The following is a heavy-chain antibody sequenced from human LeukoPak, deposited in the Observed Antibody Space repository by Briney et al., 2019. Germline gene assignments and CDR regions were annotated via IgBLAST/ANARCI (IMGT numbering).Heavy chain of an antibody. J-gene: IGHJ4*02. Sequence: GGSLRLSCAASGITFTNYAMAWVRQAPGKGLEWVSAISPTGDYTYFADSVKGRSTISRDNSRNTLYLQMNSLRAEDTAVYYCAKDYGGNPFEYWGQGTLVTVSS. V-gene: IGHV3-23*01. CDR2: ISPTGDYT. D-gene: IGHD4-23*01. CDR1: GITFTNYA. CDR3: AKDYGGNPFEY.